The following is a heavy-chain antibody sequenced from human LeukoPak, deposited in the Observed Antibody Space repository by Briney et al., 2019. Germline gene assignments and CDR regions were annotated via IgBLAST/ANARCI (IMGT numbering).Heavy chain of an antibody. V-gene: IGHV4-34*01. CDR3: ARASALVWHDY. CDR1: GGSFRGYY. CDR2: ISHSGST. J-gene: IGHJ4*02. Sequence: SETLSLTCAVYGGSFRGYYWSWIRQPPGKGLEWIGEISHSGSTNYNPSLKSRVTISVDTSKKQFSLKVSSVTAADTAVYYCARASALVWHDYWGQGTLVAXSS. D-gene: IGHD6-6*01.